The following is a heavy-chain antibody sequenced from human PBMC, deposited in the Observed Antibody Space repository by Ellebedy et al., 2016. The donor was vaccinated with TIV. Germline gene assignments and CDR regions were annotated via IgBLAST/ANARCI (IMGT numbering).Heavy chain of an antibody. J-gene: IGHJ4*02. Sequence: GGSLRLSXAASGFTFSNAWMSWVRQAPGKGLEWVSAISGSGGSTYYADSVKGRFTISRDNSKNTLYLQMNSLRAEDTAVYYCARGTLGWIVVVAIDYWGQGTLVTVSS. D-gene: IGHD3-22*01. CDR1: GFTFSNAW. V-gene: IGHV3-23*01. CDR2: ISGSGGST. CDR3: ARGTLGWIVVVAIDY.